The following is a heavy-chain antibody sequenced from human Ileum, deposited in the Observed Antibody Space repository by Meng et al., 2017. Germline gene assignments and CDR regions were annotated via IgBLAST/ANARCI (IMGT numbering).Heavy chain of an antibody. CDR3: ARDPLGAAFDI. J-gene: IGHJ3*02. V-gene: IGHV3-21*01. CDR2: ISSSSSYI. CDR1: GFTFSSYS. D-gene: IGHD3-3*02. Sequence: GESLKISCAASGFTFSSYSMNWVRQAPGKGLEWVSSISSSSSYIYYADSVKGRFTISRDNAKNSLYLQMNSLRAEDTAVYYCARDPLGAAFDIWGQGTMVTVSS.